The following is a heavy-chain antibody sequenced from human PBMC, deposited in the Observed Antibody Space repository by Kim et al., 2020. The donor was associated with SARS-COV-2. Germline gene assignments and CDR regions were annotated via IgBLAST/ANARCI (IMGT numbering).Heavy chain of an antibody. V-gene: IGHV3-9*01. CDR3: AKETRYYDILTGYYYNW. CDR2: ISWNSGSI. J-gene: IGHJ5*01. Sequence: GGSLRLSCAASGFTFDDYAMHWVRQAPGKGLEWVSGISWNSGSIGYADSVKGRFTISRDNAKNSLYLQMNSLRAEDTALYYCAKETRYYDILTGYYYNW. D-gene: IGHD3-9*01. CDR1: GFTFDDYA.